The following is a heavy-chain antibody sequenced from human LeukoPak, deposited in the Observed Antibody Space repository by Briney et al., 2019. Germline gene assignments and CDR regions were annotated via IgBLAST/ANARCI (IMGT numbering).Heavy chain of an antibody. CDR3: ARGSGGGYEFDY. J-gene: IGHJ4*02. CDR1: GGSISSGGYS. Sequence: SETLSLTCAVSGGSISSGGYSWSWIRQPPGKGLEWIGYIYYSGSTYYNPSLKSRVTISVDTSKNQFSLKLSSVTAADTAVYYCARGSGGGYEFDYWGQGTLVTVSS. CDR2: IYYSGST. V-gene: IGHV4-30-4*07. D-gene: IGHD5-12*01.